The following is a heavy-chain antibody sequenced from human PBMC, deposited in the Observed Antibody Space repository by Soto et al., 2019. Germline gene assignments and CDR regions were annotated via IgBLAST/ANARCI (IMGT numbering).Heavy chain of an antibody. CDR1: GLTFSDRY. CDR3: TTVTTVAYYFDD. D-gene: IGHD4-17*01. J-gene: IGHJ4*02. Sequence: ESGGGLVQPGGSLRLSCAASGLTFSDRYMDWVRQAPGKGLECVGRIRKKTNSYTTEYAASVKGRFIISRDDSTNSLYLQMSSLKTEDTAVYYCTTVTTVAYYFDDWGQGTLVTVSS. CDR2: IRKKTNSYTT. V-gene: IGHV3-72*01.